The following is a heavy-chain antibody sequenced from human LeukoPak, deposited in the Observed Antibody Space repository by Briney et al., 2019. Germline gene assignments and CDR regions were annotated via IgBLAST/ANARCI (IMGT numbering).Heavy chain of an antibody. J-gene: IGHJ4*02. V-gene: IGHV3-7*01. CDR1: GFTFRNYW. CDR3: ARVGSQSFDY. D-gene: IGHD1-26*01. Sequence: GGSLRLSWAVSGFTFRNYWMSWVSQPPGKGLEWVANIKEDGSEKYYADSVKGRFTISRDNAKNSLYLQMNSLRVEDTAVYHCARVGSQSFDYWGQGTLVTVSS. CDR2: IKEDGSEK.